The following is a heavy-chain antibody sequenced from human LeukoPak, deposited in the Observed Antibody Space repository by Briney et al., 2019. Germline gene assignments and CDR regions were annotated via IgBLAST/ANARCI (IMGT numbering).Heavy chain of an antibody. Sequence: PSETLSLTCAVYGGSFSGYYWSWIRQPPGKGLEWIGEINHSGSTNYNPSLKSRVTISVDTSKNQFSLKLSSVTAADTAVYYCARDKRHLGYCSGGSCYSRYYYCYGMDVWGQGTTVTVSS. D-gene: IGHD2-15*01. J-gene: IGHJ6*02. V-gene: IGHV4-34*01. CDR2: INHSGST. CDR3: ARDKRHLGYCSGGSCYSRYYYCYGMDV. CDR1: GGSFSGYY.